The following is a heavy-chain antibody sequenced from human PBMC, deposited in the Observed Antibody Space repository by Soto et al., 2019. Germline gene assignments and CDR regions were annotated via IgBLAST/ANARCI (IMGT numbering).Heavy chain of an antibody. Sequence: GVSVKVSCKASGYTFTSYGISWVRQAPGQGLEWMGWISAYNGNTNYAQKLQGRVTMTTDTSTSTAYMELRSLRSDDTAVYYCARDMYYYGSGSYYNHPNWFDPWGQGTLVTVSS. CDR1: GYTFTSYG. CDR3: ARDMYYYGSGSYYNHPNWFDP. V-gene: IGHV1-18*01. D-gene: IGHD3-10*01. CDR2: ISAYNGNT. J-gene: IGHJ5*02.